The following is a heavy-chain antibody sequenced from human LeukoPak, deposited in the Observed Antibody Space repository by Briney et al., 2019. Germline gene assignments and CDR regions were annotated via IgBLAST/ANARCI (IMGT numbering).Heavy chain of an antibody. CDR3: ARDSTKDVARVRGVTPDYYYYYGMDV. CDR1: GYTFTSYG. Sequence: ASVKVSCKASGYTFTSYGISWVRQAPGQGLEWMGWISAYNGNTNYAQKLQGRVTMTTDTSTSTAYMELRSLRSDDTAVYYCARDSTKDVARVRGVTPDYYYYYGMDVWGQGTTVTVSS. CDR2: ISAYNGNT. D-gene: IGHD3-10*01. J-gene: IGHJ6*02. V-gene: IGHV1-18*01.